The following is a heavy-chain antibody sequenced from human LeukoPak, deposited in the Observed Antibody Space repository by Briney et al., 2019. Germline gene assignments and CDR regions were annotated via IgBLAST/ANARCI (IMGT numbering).Heavy chain of an antibody. CDR1: GFTFSSYA. V-gene: IGHV3-23*01. J-gene: IGHJ4*02. CDR3: AKVVGYYGSGSRYFDY. Sequence: PGGPLRLSCAASGFTFSSYAMSWVRQAPGKGLEWVSAISGSGGSTYYADSVKGWFTISRDNSKNTLYLQMNSLGAEDTAVYYCAKVVGYYGSGSRYFDYWGQGTLVTVSS. D-gene: IGHD3-10*01. CDR2: ISGSGGST.